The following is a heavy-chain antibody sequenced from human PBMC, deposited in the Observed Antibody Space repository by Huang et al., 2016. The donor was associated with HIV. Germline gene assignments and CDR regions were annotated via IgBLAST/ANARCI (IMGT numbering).Heavy chain of an antibody. CDR1: GYTFSFYG. V-gene: IGHV1-18*01. Sequence: HVYLVQSGPEVKKPGASVKVSCKASGYTFSFYGINWVRQAPGQGLEWMGWINPYNANTNFAQKCKGRLIMTTDTSTSTAYMELRRLRSDDTGLYYCVRNLEWAQGNWFDSWGQGTLVTVSS. D-gene: IGHD3-3*01. CDR2: INPYNANT. J-gene: IGHJ5*01. CDR3: VRNLEWAQGNWFDS.